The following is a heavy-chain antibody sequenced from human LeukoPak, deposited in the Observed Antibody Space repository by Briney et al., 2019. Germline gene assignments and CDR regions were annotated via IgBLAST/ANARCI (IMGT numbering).Heavy chain of an antibody. CDR1: GYTFTNDD. Sequence: ASVKVSCKASGYTFTNDDISWVRQATGQGLEWIGKMNPNSGNTGYAQKFQGRVTMTGSTSVSTVYMELNSLTSEDTAVYFCARSASGTGYTAWGQGTLVTVSS. CDR3: ARSASGTGYTA. CDR2: MNPNSGNT. V-gene: IGHV1-8*01. J-gene: IGHJ4*02. D-gene: IGHD3-9*01.